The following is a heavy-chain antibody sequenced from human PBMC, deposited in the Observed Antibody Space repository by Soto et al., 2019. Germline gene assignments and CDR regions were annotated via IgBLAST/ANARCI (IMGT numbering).Heavy chain of an antibody. CDR3: ARAFDRFESGDPYLTIDY. J-gene: IGHJ4*02. CDR2: IIPIFGTA. V-gene: IGHV1-69*01. CDR1: RGTFSSYA. Sequence: QVQLVQSGAEVKKPGSSVKVSCKASRGTFSSYAISWVRQAPGQGLECMGGIIPIFGTANYAQKFQGRVTITADESTSTAYMELSSLRSEDTAVYYCARAFDRFESGDPYLTIDYWGQGTLVTVSS. D-gene: IGHD4-17*01.